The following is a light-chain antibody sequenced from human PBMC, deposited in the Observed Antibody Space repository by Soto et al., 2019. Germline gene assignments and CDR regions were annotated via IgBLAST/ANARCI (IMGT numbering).Light chain of an antibody. J-gene: IGLJ2*01. CDR2: EVS. Sequence: HSALTQPASVSGSPGQSITISCTGTSSDVGGYNYVSWYQQHPGKAPKLMIYEVSDRPSGVSIRFSGSKSGNTASLTISGLQTEDEFYYYCSSYATSSTIIFGGLPKVTVL. V-gene: IGLV2-14*01. CDR3: SSYATSSTII. CDR1: SSDVGGYNY.